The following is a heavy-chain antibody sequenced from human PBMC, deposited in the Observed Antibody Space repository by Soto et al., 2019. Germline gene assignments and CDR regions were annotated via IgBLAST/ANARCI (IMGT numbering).Heavy chain of an antibody. CDR2: IYSGGST. CDR3: AKGRGNYWAIDS. CDR1: GFTFSSYW. D-gene: IGHD1-7*01. J-gene: IGHJ4*02. Sequence: GSLRLSCAASGFTFSSYWMHWVRQAPGKGLEWVSVIYSGGSTYYADSVKGRFTISRDNSKNTLYLQMNSLRAEDTAVYYCAKGRGNYWAIDSWGQGTLVTVSS. V-gene: IGHV3-66*01.